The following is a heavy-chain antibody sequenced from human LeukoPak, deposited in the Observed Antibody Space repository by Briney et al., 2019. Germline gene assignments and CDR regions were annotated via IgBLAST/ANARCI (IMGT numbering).Heavy chain of an antibody. V-gene: IGHV1-18*01. CDR2: ISAYNGNT. D-gene: IGHD6-13*01. Sequence: GGPVKGSCKASCYTLYSYCISWGRQAPGQRLEGMGWISAYNGNTNYAQKLQGRVTMTTDTSTSTAYMELRSLRSDDTAVYYCAREIAAAEGSNWFDPWGQGTLVTVSS. J-gene: IGHJ5*02. CDR3: AREIAAAEGSNWFDP. CDR1: CYTLYSYC.